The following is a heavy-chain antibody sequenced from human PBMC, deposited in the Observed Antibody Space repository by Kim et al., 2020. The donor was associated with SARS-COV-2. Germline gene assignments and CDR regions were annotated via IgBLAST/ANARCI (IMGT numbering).Heavy chain of an antibody. V-gene: IGHV3-43*02. Sequence: GGSLRLSCAASGFTFDDYAMHWVRQAPGKGLEWVSLISGDGGSTYYADSVKGRFTISRDNSKNSLYLQMNSLRTEDTALYYCASETPPNWNYGDDAFDIWGQGTMVTVSS. J-gene: IGHJ3*02. CDR1: GFTFDDYA. D-gene: IGHD1-7*01. CDR3: ASETPPNWNYGDDAFDI. CDR2: ISGDGGST.